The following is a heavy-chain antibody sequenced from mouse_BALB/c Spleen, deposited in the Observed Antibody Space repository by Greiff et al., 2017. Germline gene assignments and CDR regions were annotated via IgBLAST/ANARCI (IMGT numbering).Heavy chain of an antibody. D-gene: IGHD2-14*01. CDR2: IDPENGNT. J-gene: IGHJ3*01. CDR1: GFNIKDYY. V-gene: IGHV14-1*02. Sequence: VQLKESGAELVRPGALVKLSCKASGFNIKDYYMHWVKQRPEQGLEWIGWIDPENGNTIYDPKFQGKASITADTSSNTAYLQLSSLTSEDTAVYYCARDRSWFAYWGQGTLVTVSA. CDR3: ARDRSWFAY.